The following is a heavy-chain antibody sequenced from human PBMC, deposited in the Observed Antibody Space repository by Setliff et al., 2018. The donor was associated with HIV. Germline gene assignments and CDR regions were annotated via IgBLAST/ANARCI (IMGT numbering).Heavy chain of an antibody. J-gene: IGHJ4*02. CDR1: GFSFSSHW. CDR3: ARVYYDLLTAEAANFDY. V-gene: IGHV3-7*04. CDR2: IKEDGSER. Sequence: GGSLRLSCAASGFSFSSHWMSWVRQAPGKGLEWVANIKEDGSERYYVESVKGRFIISRDNARNSLHLQMNSLRVEDTAVYYCARVYYDLLTAEAANFDYWGQGTLVT. D-gene: IGHD3-9*01.